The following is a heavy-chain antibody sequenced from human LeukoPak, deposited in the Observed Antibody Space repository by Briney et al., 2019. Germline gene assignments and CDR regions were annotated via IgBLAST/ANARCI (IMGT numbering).Heavy chain of an antibody. D-gene: IGHD6-19*01. CDR3: ARVGYSSGWYH. V-gene: IGHV4-4*02. CDR1: GGSISSSYW. J-gene: IGHJ5*02. CDR2: VYRSGST. Sequence: PSETLSLTCAVSGGSISSSYWWSWVRQPPGKGLEWIGEVYRSGSTNYSPSLKSRVTLSVDKSKNQFSLKLSSVTAADTAVYYCARVGYSSGWYHWGQGTLVTVSS.